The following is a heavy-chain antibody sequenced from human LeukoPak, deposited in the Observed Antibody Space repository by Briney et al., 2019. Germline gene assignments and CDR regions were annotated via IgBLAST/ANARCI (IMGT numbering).Heavy chain of an antibody. CDR2: IYYSGST. Sequence: SETLSLTCTVSGGSISSSSYYWGWIRQPPGKGLEWIGSIYYSGSTYYNPSLKSRVTISVDTSKNQFSLKLSSVTAADTAVYYCARVAGGSYSDAFDIWGQGTMVTVSS. V-gene: IGHV4-39*07. D-gene: IGHD1-26*01. J-gene: IGHJ3*02. CDR1: GGSISSSSYY. CDR3: ARVAGGSYSDAFDI.